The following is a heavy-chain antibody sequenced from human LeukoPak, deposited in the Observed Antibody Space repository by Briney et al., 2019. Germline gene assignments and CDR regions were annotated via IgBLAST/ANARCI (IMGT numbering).Heavy chain of an antibody. J-gene: IGHJ4*02. CDR1: GFTFSNYG. D-gene: IGHD2-2*01. CDR3: ARPPPSCSSTSCYQHY. CDR2: ISYDGSSE. Sequence: PGGSLRLSCEASGFTFSNYGMHWVRQAPGKGLEWVAIISYDGSSEYYPDSVKGRFTISRDNSKNTLYLQMNSLRAEDTAIYYCARPPPSCSSTSCYQHYWGQGTLVTVSS. V-gene: IGHV3-30*03.